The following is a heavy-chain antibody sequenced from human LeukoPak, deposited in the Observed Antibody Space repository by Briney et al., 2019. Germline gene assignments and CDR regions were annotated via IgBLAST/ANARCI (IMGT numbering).Heavy chain of an antibody. CDR1: GFTFSIYA. Sequence: GGSLRLSCAASGFTFSIYAMSWVRQAPGRGLEWVSSISSSSSYIYYADSVKGRFTISRDNAKNSLYLQMNSLRAEDTAVYYCAKHDYGGNPFDYWGQGTLVTVSS. CDR2: ISSSSSYI. CDR3: AKHDYGGNPFDY. D-gene: IGHD4-23*01. J-gene: IGHJ4*02. V-gene: IGHV3-21*01.